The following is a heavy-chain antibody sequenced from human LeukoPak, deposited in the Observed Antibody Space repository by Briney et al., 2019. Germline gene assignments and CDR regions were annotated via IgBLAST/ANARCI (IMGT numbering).Heavy chain of an antibody. CDR1: GFTFSSYA. CDR2: ISGSGGST. CDR3: AKAPAYYYDSSGFDY. J-gene: IGHJ4*02. Sequence: GSLRLSCAASGFTFSSYAMSWVRQAPGKGLEWGSAISGSGGSTYYADSVKGRFTISRDNSKNTLYLQMNSLRAEDTAVYYCAKAPAYYYDSSGFDYWGQGTLVTVSS. V-gene: IGHV3-23*01. D-gene: IGHD3-22*01.